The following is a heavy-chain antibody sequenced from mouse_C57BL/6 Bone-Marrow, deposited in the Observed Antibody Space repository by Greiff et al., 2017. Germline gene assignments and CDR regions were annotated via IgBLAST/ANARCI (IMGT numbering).Heavy chain of an antibody. CDR3: ATVVATSHWYFDV. CDR2: IDPENGDT. CDR1: GFNIKDDY. V-gene: IGHV14-4*01. Sequence: VQLQQSGAELVRPGASVKLSCTASGFNIKDDYMHWVHQTPEQGLEWIGWIDPENGDTEYASKFQGKATITADQSSNTAYLQLSSLKSEDTAVYYCATVVATSHWYFDVWGTGTTVTVSS. D-gene: IGHD1-1*01. J-gene: IGHJ1*03.